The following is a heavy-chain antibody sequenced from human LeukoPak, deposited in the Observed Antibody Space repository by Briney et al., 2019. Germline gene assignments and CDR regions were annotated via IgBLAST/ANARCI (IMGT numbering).Heavy chain of an antibody. CDR3: ARESAGGPDY. D-gene: IGHD6-19*01. CDR1: GFTLSSHW. V-gene: IGHV3-7*05. J-gene: IGHJ4*02. Sequence: PGGSLRLSCAASGFTLSSHWMSWVRQAPGKGLEWVANIKQGGSEQYYVDSVRGRFTISRDNAKNSLYLQMNSLRAEDTAIYYCARESAGGPDYWGQGTLVTVSS. CDR2: IKQGGSEQ.